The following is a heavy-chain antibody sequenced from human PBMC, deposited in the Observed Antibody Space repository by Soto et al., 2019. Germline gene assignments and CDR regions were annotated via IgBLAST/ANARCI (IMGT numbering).Heavy chain of an antibody. Sequence: EVQLVESGGGLVQPGGSLRLSCAASGFKFGNFWMHWVRQVPGKGLVWVSRINSDGSGTSYADSVKGLFTISRDTAKNTVYLQMNNLRVEDTAVYFCARVGHRTLLQYGMDVWGQGTTVTVSS. V-gene: IGHV3-74*01. CDR2: INSDGSGT. CDR3: ARVGHRTLLQYGMDV. CDR1: GFKFGNFW. J-gene: IGHJ6*02. D-gene: IGHD2-15*01.